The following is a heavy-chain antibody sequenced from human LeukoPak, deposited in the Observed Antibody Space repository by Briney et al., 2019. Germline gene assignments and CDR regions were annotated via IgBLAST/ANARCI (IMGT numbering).Heavy chain of an antibody. Sequence: PGGSLRLSCAASGFTFSSYWMSWVRQAPGKGLEWVANIKQDGSEKYYVDSVKGRFTISRDNAKNSLYLQMNSPRAEDTAVYYCATNPTIFGVVIPPDYWGQGTLVTVSS. CDR3: ATNPTIFGVVIPPDY. V-gene: IGHV3-7*01. CDR2: IKQDGSEK. J-gene: IGHJ4*02. D-gene: IGHD3-3*01. CDR1: GFTFSSYW.